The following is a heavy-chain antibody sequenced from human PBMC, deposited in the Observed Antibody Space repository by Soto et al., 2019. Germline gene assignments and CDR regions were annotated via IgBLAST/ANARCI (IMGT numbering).Heavy chain of an antibody. D-gene: IGHD3-10*01. CDR2: ISSSSSYI. Sequence: NPGGSLRLSCAASGFTFSSYSMNWVRQAPGKGLEWVSSISSSSSYIYYADSVKGRFTISRDNAKNSLYLQMNSLRAEDTAVYYCARDTGIFATKYYFDYWGQGTLVTVSS. V-gene: IGHV3-21*01. J-gene: IGHJ4*02. CDR3: ARDTGIFATKYYFDY. CDR1: GFTFSSYS.